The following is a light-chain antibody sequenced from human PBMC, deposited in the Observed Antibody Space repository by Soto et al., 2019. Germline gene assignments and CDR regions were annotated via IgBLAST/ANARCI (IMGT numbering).Light chain of an antibody. J-gene: IGLJ2*01. CDR3: ASHAGSSVV. CDR2: DVS. CDR1: RSDIGAYNY. V-gene: IGLV2-8*01. Sequence: QSVLTQPPSASGSPGQSVTISCTGTRSDIGAYNYVSWFQQHPGKAPQLIIYDVSKRSSGVPDRFSGSKSGSTASLTVSGLQADDEADYYCASHAGSSVVFGGGTQLTVL.